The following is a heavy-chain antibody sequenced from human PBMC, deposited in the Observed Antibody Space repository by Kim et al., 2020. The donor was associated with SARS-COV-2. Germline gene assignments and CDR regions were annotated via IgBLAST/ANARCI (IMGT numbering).Heavy chain of an antibody. CDR2: MNPKSGNT. D-gene: IGHD5-12*01. V-gene: IGHV1-8*02. J-gene: IGHJ5*02. CDR1: GYTFTAYD. Sequence: ASVKVSCKASGYTFTAYDINWVRQATGQGLEWMGWMNPKSGNTGYAQKFQGRVTMTRDTSISTAYMELSSLRSEDTAVYFCVGHRSGYNDNWFDPWGQGTLVTVSS. CDR3: VGHRSGYNDNWFDP.